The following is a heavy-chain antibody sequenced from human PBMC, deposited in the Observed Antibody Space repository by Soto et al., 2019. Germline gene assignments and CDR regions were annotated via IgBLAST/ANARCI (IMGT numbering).Heavy chain of an antibody. CDR2: IYYSGTT. J-gene: IGHJ6*02. Sequence: QVQLQESGPGLLKPSQTLSLTCTVSGGSINSGGYYWNWIRQHPGKGLEWIGFIYYSGTTYYNPSLKSRVTMSLDTSQSQFSLKLSSVAAADTAVYYCARAGLGIEVAGLFYNYGMDVWGQGPTVTVSS. D-gene: IGHD6-19*01. CDR3: ARAGLGIEVAGLFYNYGMDV. CDR1: GGSINSGGYY. V-gene: IGHV4-31*03.